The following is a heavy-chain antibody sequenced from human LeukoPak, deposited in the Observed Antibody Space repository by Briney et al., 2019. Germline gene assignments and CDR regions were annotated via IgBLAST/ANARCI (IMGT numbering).Heavy chain of an antibody. CDR2: IYYNGNT. J-gene: IGHJ3*02. D-gene: IGHD3-22*01. CDR1: GGSISSGGYY. Sequence: SETLSLTCTVSGGSISSGGYYWSWIRQHPGKGLEWIGYIYYNGNTYYNPSLKSRLTISGDTSENQFSLKLSSVTAADTAVYYCVRNFDSYNAFDIWGQGTMVTVSS. V-gene: IGHV4-31*03. CDR3: VRNFDSYNAFDI.